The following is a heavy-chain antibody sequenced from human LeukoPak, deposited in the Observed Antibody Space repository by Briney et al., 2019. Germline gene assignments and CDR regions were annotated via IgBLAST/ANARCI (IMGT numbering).Heavy chain of an antibody. J-gene: IGHJ5*02. CDR3: AGFSVEWLLTYNWFDP. Sequence: SETLSLTCTVSGGSISSYYRSWIRQPPGKGLEWIGYIYYSGSTNYNPSLKSRVTISVDTSKNQFSLKLSSVTAADTAVYYCAGFSVEWLLTYNWFDPWGQGTLVTVSS. CDR2: IYYSGST. CDR1: GGSISSYY. V-gene: IGHV4-59*01. D-gene: IGHD3-3*01.